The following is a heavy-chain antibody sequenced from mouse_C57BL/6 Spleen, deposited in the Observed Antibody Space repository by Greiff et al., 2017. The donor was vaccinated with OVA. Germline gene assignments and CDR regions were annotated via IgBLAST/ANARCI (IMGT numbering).Heavy chain of an antibody. CDR1: GYTFTSYW. Sequence: QVQLQQPGAELVRPGSSVKLSCKASGYTFTSYWMNWVKQRPVQGLEWIGNIDPSDSGTNYNQKFKGKATLTVDKSSSTAYMQLSSLTSEDSAVYYCARAGPYRSFDDWGTGTTVTVSS. V-gene: IGHV1-52*01. J-gene: IGHJ1*03. CDR3: ARAGPYRSFDD. D-gene: IGHD6-5*01. CDR2: IDPSDSGT.